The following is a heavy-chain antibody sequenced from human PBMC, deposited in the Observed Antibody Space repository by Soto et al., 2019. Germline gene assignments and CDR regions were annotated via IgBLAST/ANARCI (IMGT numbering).Heavy chain of an antibody. D-gene: IGHD5-18*01. CDR3: ARVTALYFDY. Sequence: PGGSLRLSCAASGFTFSSYEMNWVRQAPGKGLEWVSYISSSGSTIYYADSVKGRFTISRDNAKNSLYLQMNSLRAEDTAVYYCARVTALYFDYWGQGTLVTVSS. CDR2: ISSSGSTI. CDR1: GFTFSSYE. V-gene: IGHV3-48*03. J-gene: IGHJ4*02.